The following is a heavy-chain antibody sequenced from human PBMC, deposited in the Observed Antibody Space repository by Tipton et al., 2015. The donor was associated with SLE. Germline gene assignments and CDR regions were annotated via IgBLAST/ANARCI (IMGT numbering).Heavy chain of an antibody. CDR1: GFTVSSNY. CDR2: ISGSGGST. J-gene: IGHJ5*02. Sequence: SLRLSCAASGFTVSSNYMSWVRQAPGKGLEWVSAISGSGGSTYYADSVKGRFTISRDNSKNTLYLQMNSLRAEDTAVYYCAKGNYGYQLPNWFDPWGQGTLVTVSS. V-gene: IGHV3-23*01. D-gene: IGHD2-2*01. CDR3: AKGNYGYQLPNWFDP.